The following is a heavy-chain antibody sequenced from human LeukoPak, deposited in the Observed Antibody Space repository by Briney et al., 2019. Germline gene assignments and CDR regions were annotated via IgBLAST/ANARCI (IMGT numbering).Heavy chain of an antibody. J-gene: IGHJ3*02. CDR3: ARGDEVMITFGGVVSEAFDI. D-gene: IGHD3-16*01. Sequence: GGSLRLSCAASGFTFSSYSMNWVRQAPGKGLEWVSSISSSSSYIYYADSVKGRFTISRDNAKNSLYLQMNSLRAEDTAVYYCARGDEVMITFGGVVSEAFDIWGQGTMVTVSS. CDR1: GFTFSSYS. CDR2: ISSSSSYI. V-gene: IGHV3-21*01.